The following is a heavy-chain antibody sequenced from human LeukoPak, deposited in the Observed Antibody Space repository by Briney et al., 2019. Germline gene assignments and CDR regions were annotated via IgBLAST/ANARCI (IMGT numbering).Heavy chain of an antibody. CDR1: GDSISRGNYY. CDR3: ARVSYYGSSGYYYFFDY. CDR2: IYHSGST. Sequence: PSETLSLTCTVSGDSISRGNYYWSWVRQHPGQGLEWIGYIYHSGSTYYNPSLKSRVVLSVDTSKNQFSLKLTSVTAADTAVYYCARVSYYGSSGYYYFFDYWGQGTLVTVSS. D-gene: IGHD3-22*01. V-gene: IGHV4-31*03. J-gene: IGHJ4*02.